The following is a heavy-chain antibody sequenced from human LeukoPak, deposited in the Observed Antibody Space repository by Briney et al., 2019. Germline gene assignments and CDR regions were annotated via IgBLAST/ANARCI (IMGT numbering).Heavy chain of an antibody. D-gene: IGHD1-7*01. CDR2: IKSEIDGGTT. CDR3: TTGGNVIVAGTSAFDI. Sequence: GGSLRLSCAASYFTFTDTWMNWVRQAPGKGLEWVGRIKSEIDGGTTDYAATVQGRVTMSRDDSQAILYLQMNRLKQEDRAVYYCTTGGNVIVAGTSAFDIWGQGTLVTVSS. CDR1: YFTFTDTW. J-gene: IGHJ3*02. V-gene: IGHV3-15*07.